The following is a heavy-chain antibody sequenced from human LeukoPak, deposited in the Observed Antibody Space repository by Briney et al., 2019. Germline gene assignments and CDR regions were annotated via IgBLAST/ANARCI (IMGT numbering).Heavy chain of an antibody. J-gene: IGHJ4*02. D-gene: IGHD3-10*01. V-gene: IGHV3-21*01. CDR1: GFTFSSYG. CDR3: ARDRGEYYFDY. Sequence: PGGSLRLSCAASGFTFSSYGMHWVRQAPGKGLEWVSSISSSSSYIYYADSVKGRFTISRDNAKNSLYLQMNSLRAEDTAVYYCARDRGEYYFDYWGQGTLVTVPS. CDR2: ISSSSSYI.